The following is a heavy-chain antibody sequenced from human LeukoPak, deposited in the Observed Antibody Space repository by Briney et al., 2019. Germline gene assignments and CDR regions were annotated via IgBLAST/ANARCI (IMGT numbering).Heavy chain of an antibody. CDR3: ARHLSGSSWFDP. J-gene: IGHJ5*02. Sequence: SQTLSLTCTVSGDSITSVDYYWTWIRQPPGKGLEWDAYMYYTGNTYYNSSLKSRLTISVDTSKNQFSLRLTFVTAADTAMYYCARHLSGSSWFDPWGQGTPVTVSS. D-gene: IGHD1-26*01. CDR1: GDSITSVDYY. CDR2: MYYTGNT. V-gene: IGHV4-30-4*08.